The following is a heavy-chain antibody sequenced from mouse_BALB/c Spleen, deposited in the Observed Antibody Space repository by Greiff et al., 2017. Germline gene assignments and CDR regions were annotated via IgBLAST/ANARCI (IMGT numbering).Heavy chain of an antibody. Sequence: VQLQQPGAELVRPGASVKLSCKASGYTFTSYWINWVKQRPGQGLEWIGNIYPSDSYTNYNQKFKDKATLTVDKSSSTAYMQLSSPTSEDSAVYNCTRGGNYYAMDYWGQGTSVTVSS. CDR1: GYTFTSYW. D-gene: IGHD2-1*01. J-gene: IGHJ4*01. CDR2: IYPSDSYT. V-gene: IGHV1-69*02. CDR3: TRGGNYYAMDY.